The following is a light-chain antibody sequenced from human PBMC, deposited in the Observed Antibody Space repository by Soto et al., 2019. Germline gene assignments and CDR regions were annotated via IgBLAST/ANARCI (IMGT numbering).Light chain of an antibody. J-gene: IGLJ1*01. CDR2: DVS. CDR1: SSDVGDYNY. V-gene: IGLV2-14*01. Sequence: QSALTQPASVSGSPGQSITISCTGTSSDVGDYNYVSWYQQHPGKAPKLMIYDVSNRPSGVSDRFSGSKSGNTASLTISGLQAEDEADYYCSSYTSSSTLYVFGTGIKVTVL. CDR3: SSYTSSSTLYV.